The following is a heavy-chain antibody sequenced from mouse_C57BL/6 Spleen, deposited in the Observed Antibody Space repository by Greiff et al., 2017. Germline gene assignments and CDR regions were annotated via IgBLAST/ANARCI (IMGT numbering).Heavy chain of an antibody. CDR3: ARVLLRYHFDY. J-gene: IGHJ2*01. CDR1: GFTFSSYA. V-gene: IGHV5-4*03. CDR2: ISDGGSYT. D-gene: IGHD1-1*01. Sequence: EVKLVESGGGLVKPGGSLKLSCAASGFTFSSYAMSWVRQTPEKRLEWVATISDGGSYTNYPDNVKGRFTISRDTATNNLYLQMSHLTSEDTAMYYCARVLLRYHFDYWGQGTTLTVSS.